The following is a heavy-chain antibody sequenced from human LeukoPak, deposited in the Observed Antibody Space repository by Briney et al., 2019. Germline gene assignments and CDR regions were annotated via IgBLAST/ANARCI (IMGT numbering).Heavy chain of an antibody. J-gene: IGHJ3*02. CDR2: IRSKANSYAT. CDR3: TRQIGFDVTQFHDYGESWRNDAFDI. CDR1: GFTFSGSA. V-gene: IGHV3-73*01. Sequence: GGSLRLSCATSGFTFSGSAMHWVRQASGKGLEWVGRIRSKANSYATAYAASVKGRFTISRDDSKNTAYLQMNSLKTEDTAVYYCTRQIGFDVTQFHDYGESWRNDAFDIWGQGTMVTVSS. D-gene: IGHD4-17*01.